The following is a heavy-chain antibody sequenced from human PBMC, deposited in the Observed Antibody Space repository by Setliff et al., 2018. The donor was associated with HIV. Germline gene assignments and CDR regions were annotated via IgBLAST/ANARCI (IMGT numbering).Heavy chain of an antibody. J-gene: IGHJ4*02. V-gene: IGHV2-5*02. CDR2: IYWDDDK. Sequence: ESGPTLVNPTQALTLTCTFSGFSLSTSGVGVGWIRQPPGKALEWLALIYWDDDKRYSPSLQSRLTITKDTSKNQVVLTMTNMDPVDTATYYCAPSTLGWNYVWGSYRYTLFDYWGQGTLVTVS. CDR3: APSTLGWNYVWGSYRYTLFDY. D-gene: IGHD3-16*02. CDR1: GFSLSTSGVG.